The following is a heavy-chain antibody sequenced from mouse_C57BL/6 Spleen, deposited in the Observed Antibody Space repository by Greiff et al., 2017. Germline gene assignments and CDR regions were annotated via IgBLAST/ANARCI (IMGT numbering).Heavy chain of an antibody. V-gene: IGHV1-69*01. D-gene: IGHD1-1*01. Sequence: QVQLQQPGAELVMPGASVKLSCKASGYTFTSYWMHWVKQRPGQGLEWIGEIDPSDSYTNYNQKFKGKSTLTVDKSSSTAYMQLSSLTSEDSAVYYCARRLDGSSYDFDYWGQGTTLTVSS. CDR3: ARRLDGSSYDFDY. CDR2: IDPSDSYT. J-gene: IGHJ2*01. CDR1: GYTFTSYW.